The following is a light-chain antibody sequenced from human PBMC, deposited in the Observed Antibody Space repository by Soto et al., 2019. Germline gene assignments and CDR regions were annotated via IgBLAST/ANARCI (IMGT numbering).Light chain of an antibody. J-gene: IGKJ1*01. V-gene: IGKV1-12*01. CDR1: QGVGGW. Sequence: IQMTQSPSSVSASVGDRVTMTCRASQGVGGWLAWYQQKPGKVPKLLIYATSSLHSGVPSRFSGSGSGTDFTLSISSLQPEDFAVYYCQQYNNWPPRTFGQGTKVDIK. CDR3: QQYNNWPPRT. CDR2: ATS.